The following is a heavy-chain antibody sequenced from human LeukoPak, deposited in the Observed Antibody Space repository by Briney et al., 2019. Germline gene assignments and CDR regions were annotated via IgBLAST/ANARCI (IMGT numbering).Heavy chain of an antibody. J-gene: IGHJ4*02. Sequence: KASETLSLTCTVSGGSISSSSYYWGWIRQPPGKGLEWIGSTYYSGSTYYNPSLKSRVTISVDTSKNQFSLKLSSVTAADTAVYYCASHRGYSYGYNYWGQGTLVTVSS. D-gene: IGHD5-18*01. CDR2: TYYSGST. CDR1: GGSISSSSYY. CDR3: ASHRGYSYGYNY. V-gene: IGHV4-39*01.